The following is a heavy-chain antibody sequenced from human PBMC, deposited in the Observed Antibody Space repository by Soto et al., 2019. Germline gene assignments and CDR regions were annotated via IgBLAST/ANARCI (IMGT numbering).Heavy chain of an antibody. Sequence: EVQLVESGGGLVQPGGSLRLSCADSGFTFSSYWMHWVRQAPGKGLVWVSRINIDGSTISYADSVKGRFTISRDNAKNTLYLEMNSLRAEDTAVYYCARVRNGDWYFDSGGRGILVTVSS. CDR2: INIDGSTI. CDR1: GFTFSSYW. CDR3: ARVRNGDWYFDS. V-gene: IGHV3-74*01. J-gene: IGHJ4*02. D-gene: IGHD4-17*01.